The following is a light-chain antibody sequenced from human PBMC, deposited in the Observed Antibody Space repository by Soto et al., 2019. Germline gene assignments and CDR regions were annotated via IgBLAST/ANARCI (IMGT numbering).Light chain of an antibody. CDR2: KAS. Sequence: DIKMSQSPSTLSGTVGDRVTITCRASQTISSWLAWYQQKPGKAPKLLIYKASTLKSGVPSRFSGSGPGTEFTLTISSLQPDDFATYYCQHYNSYSEAFGQGTMVDI. CDR3: QHYNSYSEA. J-gene: IGKJ1*01. CDR1: QTISSW. V-gene: IGKV1-5*03.